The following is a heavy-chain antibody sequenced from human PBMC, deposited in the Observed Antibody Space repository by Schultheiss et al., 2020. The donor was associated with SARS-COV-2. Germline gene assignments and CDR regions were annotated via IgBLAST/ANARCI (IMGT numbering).Heavy chain of an antibody. CDR1: GFTFTNHW. Sequence: GESLKISCAASGFTFTNHWMTWVRQAPGKGLEWVANIKQDGSVEHYVDSVRGRFIISRDNVKNSLYLQMNSLRDEDTAVYYCAKVRARGGYSGYDTFDYWGQGTLVTVSS. V-gene: IGHV3-7*01. J-gene: IGHJ4*02. CDR2: IKQDGSVE. CDR3: AKVRARGGYSGYDTFDY. D-gene: IGHD5-12*01.